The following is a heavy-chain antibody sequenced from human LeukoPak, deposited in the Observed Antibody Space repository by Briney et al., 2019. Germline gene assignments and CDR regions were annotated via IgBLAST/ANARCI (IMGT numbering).Heavy chain of an antibody. D-gene: IGHD6-13*01. Sequence: SETLSLTCTVSGGSISSSSYYWGWIRQPPGKGLEWIGSIYYSGSTYYNPSLKSRVTISVDTSKNQFSLKLSSVTAADTAVYYCARRSSTWSFDYWGLGTLVTVSS. J-gene: IGHJ4*02. CDR1: GGSISSSSYY. V-gene: IGHV4-39*07. CDR2: IYYSGST. CDR3: ARRSSTWSFDY.